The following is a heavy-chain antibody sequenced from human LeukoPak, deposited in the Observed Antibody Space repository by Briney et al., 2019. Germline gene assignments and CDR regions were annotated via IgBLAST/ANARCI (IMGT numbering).Heavy chain of an antibody. CDR1: GGSISSYY. Sequence: SETLSLTCTVSGGSISSYYWSWIRQPPGKGLEWIGYIYYSGSTNYNPSLKSRVTISVDTSKNQFSLKLSSVTAADTAVYYCARRKGRTYYYDSSGYVDYWGQGTLVTVSS. V-gene: IGHV4-59*12. CDR3: ARRKGRTYYYDSSGYVDY. J-gene: IGHJ4*02. D-gene: IGHD3-22*01. CDR2: IYYSGST.